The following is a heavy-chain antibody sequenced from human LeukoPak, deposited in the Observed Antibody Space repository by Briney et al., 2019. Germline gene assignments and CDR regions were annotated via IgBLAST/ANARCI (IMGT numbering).Heavy chain of an antibody. D-gene: IGHD2-21*02. J-gene: IGHJ4*02. CDR3: AREDNNLAYCGGDCYSKGYYFDY. V-gene: IGHV7-4-1*02. Sequence: ASVKVSCKASGYTFTSYAMNWVRQAPGQGLEWMGWINTNTGNPTYAQGSTGRFVFSLDTSVSTAYLQISSLKAEDTAVYYCAREDNNLAYCGGDCYSKGYYFDYWGQGTLVTVSS. CDR2: INTNTGNP. CDR1: GYTFTSYA.